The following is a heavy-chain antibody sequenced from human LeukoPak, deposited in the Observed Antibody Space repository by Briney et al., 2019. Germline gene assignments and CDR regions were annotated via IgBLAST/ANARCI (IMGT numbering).Heavy chain of an antibody. J-gene: IGHJ4*02. CDR3: ARELKKGYSSSWSDY. Sequence: SETLSLTCTVSGGSISSYYWSWIRQPPGKGLEWIGYIYYSGSTNYNPSLKSRVTISVDTSKNQFSLKLSSVTAADTAVYYCARELKKGYSSSWSDYWGQGTLVTVSS. CDR2: IYYSGST. CDR1: GGSISSYY. D-gene: IGHD6-13*01. V-gene: IGHV4-59*12.